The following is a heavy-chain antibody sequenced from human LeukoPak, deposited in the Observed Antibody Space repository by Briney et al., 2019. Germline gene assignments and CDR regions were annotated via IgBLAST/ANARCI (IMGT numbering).Heavy chain of an antibody. CDR2: INPTSGGT. D-gene: IGHD2-2*01. CDR1: GYTFTAYY. V-gene: IGHV1-2*04. CDR3: ARGVLPVSNWFDP. Sequence: ASVRVSCEASGYTFTAYYMHWVRQAPGQGLEWLGWINPTSGGTNYAQKFQGWVSMTRDTSITTAYMELTRLRSDDTAVYYCARGVLPVSNWFDPWGQGTLVTVSS. J-gene: IGHJ5*02.